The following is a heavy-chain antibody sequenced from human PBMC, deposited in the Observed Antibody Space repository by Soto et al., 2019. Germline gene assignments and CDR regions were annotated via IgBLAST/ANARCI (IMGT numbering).Heavy chain of an antibody. V-gene: IGHV3-23*01. J-gene: IGHJ4*01. CDR3: AKVLVRFLWFGWFYN. Sequence: EVQLLESGGGLVQPGGSLRLSCAASGFTFSSYAMSWVRQAPGKGLEWVSAISGSGGSTYYADSVKGRFTISRDNSKNTMYLQMRSLRAEDTAVYYCAKVLVRFLWFGWFYNCGLATLVTVSS. CDR1: GFTFSSYA. D-gene: IGHD3-10*01. CDR2: ISGSGGST.